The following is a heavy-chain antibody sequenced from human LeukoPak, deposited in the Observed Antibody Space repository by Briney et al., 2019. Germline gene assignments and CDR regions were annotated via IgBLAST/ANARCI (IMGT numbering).Heavy chain of an antibody. CDR2: MNPNSGNT. V-gene: IGHV1-8*01. CDR3: ARGDMAWFGELSSVDV. Sequence: ASVKVSCTASGYNTTSYDINWVRQATGPGLEWMGWMNPNSGNTGYAQKFQGRVTMTRNTSISTAYRELSSLRSEDPAVYYCARGDMAWFGELSSVDVWGQGTTVTVSS. CDR1: GYNTTSYD. J-gene: IGHJ6*02. D-gene: IGHD3-10*01.